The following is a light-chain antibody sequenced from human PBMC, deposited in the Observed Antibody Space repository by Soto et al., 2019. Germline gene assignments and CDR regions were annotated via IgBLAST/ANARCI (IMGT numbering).Light chain of an antibody. V-gene: IGKV1-39*01. Sequence: DIQMTHSPSTLSGSVGDRVTITCRASQSISSYLNWYQQKPGKAPKLLIDAASSLQSGVPSRFSGSGSGTDFTLTISSLQPEDFATYYCQQSYSTPPTFGQGTKVDIK. J-gene: IGKJ1*01. CDR1: QSISSY. CDR2: AAS. CDR3: QQSYSTPPT.